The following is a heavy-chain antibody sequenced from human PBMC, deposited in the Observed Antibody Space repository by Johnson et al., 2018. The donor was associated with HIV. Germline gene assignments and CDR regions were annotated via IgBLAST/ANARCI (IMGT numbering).Heavy chain of an antibody. CDR2: ISYDGSNK. CDR1: GFTFSSYA. V-gene: IGHV3-30-3*01. CDR3: ARGSYNFWSGEREAFDI. D-gene: IGHD3-3*01. J-gene: IGHJ3*02. Sequence: QVLLVESGGGLVKPGGSLRLSCAASGFTFSSYAMHWVRQAPGKGLEWVAVISYDGSNKYYADSVKGRFTISRDNSKNTLYLQMNSLRAEDTAVYYCARGSYNFWSGEREAFDIWGQGTMVTVSS.